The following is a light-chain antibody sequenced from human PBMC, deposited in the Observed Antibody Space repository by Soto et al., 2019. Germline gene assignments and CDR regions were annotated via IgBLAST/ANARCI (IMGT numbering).Light chain of an antibody. Sequence: VELKQSAGTLSLTPGERATLSCRAIQSVSSSYLAWYQQKPGQAPRLLIYGASSRATGIPDRFSGSGSGTDFTLTISRLEPEDFAVYYCQQYGSSPLIPFGQGTRLEI. CDR3: QQYGSSPLIP. J-gene: IGKJ5*01. CDR1: QSVSSSY. V-gene: IGKV3-20*01. CDR2: GAS.